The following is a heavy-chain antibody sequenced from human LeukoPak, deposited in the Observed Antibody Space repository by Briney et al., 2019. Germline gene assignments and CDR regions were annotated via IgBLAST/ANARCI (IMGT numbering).Heavy chain of an antibody. Sequence: SETLSLTCAVYGGSFSGYYWSWIRQPPGKGLEWIGEINHSGSTNYNPSLKSRVTISVDTSKNQFSLKLSSVTAADTAVYYCARQGDGYNYVNFDYWGQGTLVTVSS. CDR2: INHSGST. CDR1: GGSFSGYY. J-gene: IGHJ4*02. V-gene: IGHV4-34*01. CDR3: ARQGDGYNYVNFDY. D-gene: IGHD5-24*01.